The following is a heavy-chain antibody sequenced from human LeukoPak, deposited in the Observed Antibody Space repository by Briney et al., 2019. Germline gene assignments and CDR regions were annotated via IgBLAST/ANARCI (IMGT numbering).Heavy chain of an antibody. D-gene: IGHD6-13*01. CDR1: GYTLTELS. J-gene: IGHJ4*02. V-gene: IGHV1-24*01. CDR3: ATTPGYSSSWYFDY. CDR2: FDPEDGET. Sequence: ASVKVSCKVSGYTLTELSMHWVRQAPGKGLEWMGGFDPEDGETIYAQKFQGRVTMTEDTSTDTTYMELSSLRSEDTAVYYCATTPGYSSSWYFDYWGQGTLVTVSS.